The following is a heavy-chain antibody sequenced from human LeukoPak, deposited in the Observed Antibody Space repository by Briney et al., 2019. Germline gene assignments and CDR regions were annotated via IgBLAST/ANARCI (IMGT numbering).Heavy chain of an antibody. CDR2: IYSGGST. V-gene: IGHV3-66*04. J-gene: IGHJ4*02. CDR3: ARHDYDSSGYYYGLFGN. CDR1: GFTVSSNY. Sequence: GGSLRLSCAASGFTVSSNYMSWVRQAPGKGLEWVSVIYSGGSTYYADSVKGRFTISRDNSKNTLYLQMNSPRAEDTAVYYCARHDYDSSGYYYGLFGNWGQGTLVTVSS. D-gene: IGHD3-22*01.